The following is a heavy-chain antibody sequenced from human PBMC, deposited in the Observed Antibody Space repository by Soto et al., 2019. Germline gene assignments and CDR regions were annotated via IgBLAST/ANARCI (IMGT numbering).Heavy chain of an antibody. J-gene: IGHJ4*02. CDR3: SSGRYYSSY. CDR2: IRSKSNKYAT. CDR1: VFSFSGSA. V-gene: IGHV3-73*01. D-gene: IGHD1-26*01. Sequence: GGALGLCCTASVFSFSGSAMPWVRQASGKGLDWVGRIRSKSNKYATLYAASVKGRFTISRDDSQNTAYLQMESLKSEDTAVYYCSSGRYYSSYWGQGTLVTVSS.